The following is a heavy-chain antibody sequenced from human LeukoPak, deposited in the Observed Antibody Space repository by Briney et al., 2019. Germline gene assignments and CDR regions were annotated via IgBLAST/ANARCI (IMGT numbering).Heavy chain of an antibody. D-gene: IGHD6-13*01. V-gene: IGHV3-30*03. CDR1: GFSFSYFG. CDR3: ARLGIITAAGSNDY. CDR2: ISTDPSNK. J-gene: IGHJ4*02. Sequence: GRSLTLSCAASGFSFSYFGLHWVRQAPGKGLEWVALISTDPSNKDYADSVKGRFTVSRNNAKNSLYLQMNSLRAEDTAVYYCARLGIITAAGSNDYWGQGTLVTVSS.